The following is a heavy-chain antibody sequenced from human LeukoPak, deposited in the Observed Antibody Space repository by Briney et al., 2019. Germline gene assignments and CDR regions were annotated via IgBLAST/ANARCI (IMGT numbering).Heavy chain of an antibody. Sequence: GGSLRLSCAASGLTLDEYGMSWVRQAPGRGLEWVSGINRNGGITGYAESVKGRFTISRDNAKNSLYLQMNSLRAEDTASYHCARDIVVVPAAPRDAFDIWGQGTMVTVSS. CDR2: INRNGGIT. V-gene: IGHV3-20*01. CDR3: ARDIVVVPAAPRDAFDI. D-gene: IGHD2-2*01. CDR1: GLTLDEYG. J-gene: IGHJ3*02.